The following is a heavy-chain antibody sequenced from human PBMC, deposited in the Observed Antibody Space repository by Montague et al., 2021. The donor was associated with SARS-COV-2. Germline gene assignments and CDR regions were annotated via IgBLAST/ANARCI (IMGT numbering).Heavy chain of an antibody. Sequence: TLSLTCTVSGGSISSGSYYWGWIRQPAGKGLEWIGRIYTSGSTNYNPSLKSRVTISVDTSKNQFSLKLSSVTAADTAVYYCARGHYSSSWYGIRYYFDYWGQGTLVTVSS. V-gene: IGHV4-61*02. CDR3: ARGHYSSSWYGIRYYFDY. D-gene: IGHD6-13*01. CDR1: GGSISSGSYY. J-gene: IGHJ4*02. CDR2: IYTSGST.